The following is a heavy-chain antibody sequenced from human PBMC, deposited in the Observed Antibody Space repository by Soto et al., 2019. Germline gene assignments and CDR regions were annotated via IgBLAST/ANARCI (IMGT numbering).Heavy chain of an antibody. D-gene: IGHD3-3*01. CDR2: IYYRGST. V-gene: IGHV4-39*01. Sequence: SETLSLTCTVSGGSISSSSSYWGWIRQPPGKGLEWVGSIYYRGSTYYNPSLKGRVTISVDTSKNQFSLKLSSVTAADTAVYYCARKIDFWSGTYYFDYWGQGTLVTVSS. CDR1: GGSISSSSSY. CDR3: ARKIDFWSGTYYFDY. J-gene: IGHJ4*02.